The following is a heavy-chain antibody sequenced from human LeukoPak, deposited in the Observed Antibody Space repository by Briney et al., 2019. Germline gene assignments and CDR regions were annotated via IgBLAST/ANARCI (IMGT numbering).Heavy chain of an antibody. J-gene: IGHJ5*02. CDR3: ARGGQQRGYSRVDP. Sequence: ASVKVSCKASGYTFNSSYMHWVRQAPGQGLEWMGIINPSDDSTRYARKFQGRVTMTKDTSTNTVYMHLSSLSSDDTAVYYCARGGQQRGYSRVDPWGQGTLVTVSS. V-gene: IGHV1-46*02. CDR1: GYTFNSSY. CDR2: INPSDDST. D-gene: IGHD6-13*01.